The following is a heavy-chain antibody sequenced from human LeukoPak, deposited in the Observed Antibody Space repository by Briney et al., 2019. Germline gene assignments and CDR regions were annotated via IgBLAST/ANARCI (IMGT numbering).Heavy chain of an antibody. CDR1: GFTFSSYA. V-gene: IGHV3-23*01. CDR2: ISGSGGST. J-gene: IGHJ3*02. Sequence: GGSLRLSCAASGFTFSSYAMSWVRQAPGKGLEWVSAISGSGGSTYYADSVKGRFTISRDNSKNTLYLQMNSLRAEDTAVYYCAKDDCTNGVCYLITNAFDIWGQGTMVTVSS. CDR3: AKDDCTNGVCYLITNAFDI. D-gene: IGHD2-8*01.